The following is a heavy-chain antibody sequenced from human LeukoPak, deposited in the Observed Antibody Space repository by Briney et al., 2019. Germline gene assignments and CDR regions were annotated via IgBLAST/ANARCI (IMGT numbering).Heavy chain of an antibody. Sequence: PSETLSLTCTVSGGSISRYYWVWIRQPAGKGLEWIGRIYASGNTNYNPSLKSRVTMSVDTSKNQFSLKMSSVTAADTAVYHCARRLGIAVFDYWGQGTLVTVSS. J-gene: IGHJ4*02. CDR3: ARRLGIAVFDY. D-gene: IGHD6-19*01. V-gene: IGHV4-4*07. CDR1: GGSISRYY. CDR2: IYASGNT.